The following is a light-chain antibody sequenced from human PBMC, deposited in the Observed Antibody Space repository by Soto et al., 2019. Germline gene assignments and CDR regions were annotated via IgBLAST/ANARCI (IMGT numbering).Light chain of an antibody. CDR3: QSYDNGLGALYV. J-gene: IGLJ1*01. CDR1: KSNIGVGYD. Sequence: QSVLTQPPSVSGAPGQRVTISCTSTKSNIGVGYDVHWYQQIPGTAPKVLIYGNSNRPSGVPDRFSGSKSGTSASLAITGLQAEDEADYYCQSYDNGLGALYVFGTGTKVTVL. V-gene: IGLV1-40*01. CDR2: GNS.